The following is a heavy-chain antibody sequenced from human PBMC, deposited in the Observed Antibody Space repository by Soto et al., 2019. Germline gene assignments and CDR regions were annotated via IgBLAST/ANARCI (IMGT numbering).Heavy chain of an antibody. Sequence: QVQLVQSGAEVKKPGASVKVSCKASGYTFTSYGISWVRQAPGKGLEWMGWISAYYGNTNYAQSLQGRVTMTTDTSTSTAFMELRSLRSDDTAVYYCARDRVEMATIRMFDYWGQGTLVTVSS. V-gene: IGHV1-18*04. D-gene: IGHD5-12*01. CDR3: ARDRVEMATIRMFDY. J-gene: IGHJ4*02. CDR1: GYTFTSYG. CDR2: ISAYYGNT.